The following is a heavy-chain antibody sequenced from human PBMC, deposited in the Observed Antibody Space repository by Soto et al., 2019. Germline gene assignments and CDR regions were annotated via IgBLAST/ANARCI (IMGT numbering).Heavy chain of an antibody. D-gene: IGHD2-2*02. J-gene: IGHJ5*02. V-gene: IGHV1-18*04. Sequence: GASVKVSCKASGYTFTSYVISWVRQAPGQGVEWMGWISAYNGNTNYAQKLQGRVTMTTDTSTSTAYMELRSLRSDDTAVYYCARDPKKYCSSTSCYTLWFDPWGQGTLVTVSS. CDR3: ARDPKKYCSSTSCYTLWFDP. CDR2: ISAYNGNT. CDR1: GYTFTSYV.